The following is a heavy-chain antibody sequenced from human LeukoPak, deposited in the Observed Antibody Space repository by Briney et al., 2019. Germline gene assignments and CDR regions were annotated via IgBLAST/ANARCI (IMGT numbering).Heavy chain of an antibody. CDR3: AGGRGGATSY. CDR1: GGSISSDNYY. CDR2: IYYSGSA. D-gene: IGHD1-26*01. J-gene: IGHJ4*02. V-gene: IGHV4-30-4*01. Sequence: SETLSFTCTVSGGSISSDNYYWSWIRQPPGKGLEWIGYIYYSGSAYYNPSLKSRVTTSIDTSKNQFSLRLTSVTAADTAVYYCAGGRGGATSYWGQGTLVTVSS.